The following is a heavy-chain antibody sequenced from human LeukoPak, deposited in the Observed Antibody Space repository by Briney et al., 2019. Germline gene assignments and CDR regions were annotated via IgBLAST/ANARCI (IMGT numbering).Heavy chain of an antibody. CDR3: ARFICSSTSCYANAFDI. D-gene: IGHD2-2*01. CDR2: IIPLFGTA. V-gene: IGHV1-69*05. CDR1: GGTFSSYA. J-gene: IGHJ3*02. Sequence: SVKVSCKASGGTFSSYAISWVRQAPGQGLEWMGRIIPLFGTANYAQKFQGRVTITTDESTRTAYMELSSLRSEDTAVYYCARFICSSTSCYANAFDIWGQGAMVTVSS.